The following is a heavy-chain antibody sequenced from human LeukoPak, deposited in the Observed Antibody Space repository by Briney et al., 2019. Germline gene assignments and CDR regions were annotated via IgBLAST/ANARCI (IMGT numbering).Heavy chain of an antibody. Sequence: SETLSLTCAVSGGSISSSSSICWTWVRQPPGKGLEWIGEIYHSGATNYNPSLKSRVTISVDTSKNQFSLKLTSVTAADTAVYYCARGVTMIVVVIHDWYFDLWGRGTLVTVSS. CDR2: IYHSGAT. J-gene: IGHJ2*01. CDR1: GGSISSSSSIC. D-gene: IGHD3-22*01. CDR3: ARGVTMIVVVIHDWYFDL. V-gene: IGHV4-4*02.